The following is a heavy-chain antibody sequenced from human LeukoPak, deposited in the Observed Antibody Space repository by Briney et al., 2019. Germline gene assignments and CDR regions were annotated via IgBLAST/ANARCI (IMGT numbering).Heavy chain of an antibody. V-gene: IGHV3-49*04. J-gene: IGHJ5*02. CDR1: GFTFGDYA. CDR3: ARIGPDHNWFDP. Sequence: GGSLRLSCTASGFTFGDYAMSWVRQAPGKGLEWVGFIRSKAYGGTTEYAASVKGRFTISRDDSKSIAYLQMNSLKTEDTAVYYRARIGPDHNWFDPWGQGTLVTVSS. CDR2: IRSKAYGGTT.